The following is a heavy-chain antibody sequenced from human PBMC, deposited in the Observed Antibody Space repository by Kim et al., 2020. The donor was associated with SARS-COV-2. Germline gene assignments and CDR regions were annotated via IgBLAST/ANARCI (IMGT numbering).Heavy chain of an antibody. CDR1: GYSFTSYW. CDR3: ARQEGYCSSTSCYLYFDY. CDR2: IYPGDSDT. D-gene: IGHD2-2*01. Sequence: GESLKISCKGSGYSFTSYWIGWVRQMPGKGLEWMGIIYPGDSDTRYSPSFQGQVTISADKSISTAYLQWSSLKASDTAMYYCARQEGYCSSTSCYLYFDYWGQGTLVTVSS. J-gene: IGHJ4*02. V-gene: IGHV5-51*01.